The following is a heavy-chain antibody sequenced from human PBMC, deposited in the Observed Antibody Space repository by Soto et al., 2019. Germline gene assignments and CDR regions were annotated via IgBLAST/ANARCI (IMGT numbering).Heavy chain of an antibody. CDR1: GGTFSSYA. D-gene: IGHD3-9*01. Sequence: ASVKVSCKASGGTFSSYAISWVRQAPGQGLEWMGGIIPIFGTANYAQKFQGRVTITADESTSTAYMELSSLRSEDTAVYYFARADPHYDILTGYASDAFDIWGQGTMVTVSS. CDR3: ARADPHYDILTGYASDAFDI. CDR2: IIPIFGTA. J-gene: IGHJ3*02. V-gene: IGHV1-69*13.